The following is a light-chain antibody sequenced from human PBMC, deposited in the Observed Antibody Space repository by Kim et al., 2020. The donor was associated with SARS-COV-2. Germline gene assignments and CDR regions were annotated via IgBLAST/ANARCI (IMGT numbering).Light chain of an antibody. Sequence: QSALTQPASLSGSPGQSITISCTGTTSDVGAYDYVSWYQQFPGNAPKLIIYDVTHRPSGVADRFSGSKSGNTASLTISGLQADDEADYYCSSFTTTTAQVVGGGTKVTVL. CDR1: TSDVGAYDY. J-gene: IGLJ3*02. V-gene: IGLV2-14*03. CDR3: SSFTTTTAQV. CDR2: DVT.